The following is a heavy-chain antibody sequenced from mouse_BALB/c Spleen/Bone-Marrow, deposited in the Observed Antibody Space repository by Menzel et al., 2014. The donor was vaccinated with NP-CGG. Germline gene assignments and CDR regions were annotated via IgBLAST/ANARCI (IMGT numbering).Heavy chain of an antibody. Sequence: VQLQQSGPGLVSPSQSLSITCTVSGFSLTDYGVNWVRPPPGKGLEWLGMIWGDGRTDYNSALKSRLSISKDNSKSQVFLKMNSLQTDDTARYYCARNYYDSSFYFDYWGQGTTLTVSS. D-gene: IGHD1-1*01. V-gene: IGHV2-6-7*01. CDR1: GFSLTDYG. J-gene: IGHJ2*01. CDR2: IWGDGRT. CDR3: ARNYYDSSFYFDY.